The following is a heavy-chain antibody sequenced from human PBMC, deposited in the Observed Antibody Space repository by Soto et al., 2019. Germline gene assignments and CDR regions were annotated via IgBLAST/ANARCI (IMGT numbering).Heavy chain of an antibody. CDR1: GYSFTIHW. Sequence: GESLKISCKGSGYSFTIHWIAWVRQMPGKGPEWMGIIYPGDSDTRYSPSFQGQVTISADKSISTAYLQWRSLKASDSAMYYCARSAVPTAIEGFDMWGQGTTVTVSS. V-gene: IGHV5-51*01. CDR3: ARSAVPTAIEGFDM. CDR2: IYPGDSDT. J-gene: IGHJ3*02. D-gene: IGHD2-2*01.